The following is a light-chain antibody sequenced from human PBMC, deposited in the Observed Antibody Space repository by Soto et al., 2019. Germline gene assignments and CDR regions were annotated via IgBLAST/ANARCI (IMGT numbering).Light chain of an antibody. CDR2: KAS. CDR1: QSISSW. Sequence: DIQMTQSPSTLSASVGDRVTITCRASQSISSWLAWYQQKTGKAPKLLIYKASSLESGVPSRFSGSGSGTEFTLTISSLQPDDFASYYCQQYDTYRTVGQGTKVEIK. V-gene: IGKV1-5*03. CDR3: QQYDTYRT. J-gene: IGKJ1*01.